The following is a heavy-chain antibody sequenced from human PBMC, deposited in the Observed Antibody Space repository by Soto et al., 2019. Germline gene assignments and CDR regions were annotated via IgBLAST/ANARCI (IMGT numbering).Heavy chain of an antibody. CDR1: GFTFSSCW. D-gene: IGHD3-10*01. J-gene: IGHJ5*02. V-gene: IGHV3-74*03. CDR2: INRDGSTT. CDR3: ARDLAPLSYLGQTNWFDP. Sequence: GGSLRLSCAASGFTFSSCWMNWVRQAPGEGLVWVARINRDGSTTTYADSVKGRFTISRDNAKNSLYLQMNSLRIEDTGLYFCARDLAPLSYLGQTNWFDPWGQGILVTVS.